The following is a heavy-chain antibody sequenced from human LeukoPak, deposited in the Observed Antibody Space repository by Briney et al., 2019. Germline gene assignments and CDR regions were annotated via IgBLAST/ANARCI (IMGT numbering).Heavy chain of an antibody. V-gene: IGHV3-21*01. D-gene: IGHD6-13*01. CDR3: ARSFGYSSSWYDVFDY. Sequence: GSLRLSCAASGFTFSSYSMNWVRQAPGKGLEWVSSISSSSSCIYYADSVKGRFAISRDNAKNSLYLQMNSLRAEDTAVYYCARSFGYSSSWYDVFDYWGQGTLVTVSS. CDR1: GFTFSSYS. J-gene: IGHJ4*02. CDR2: ISSSSSCI.